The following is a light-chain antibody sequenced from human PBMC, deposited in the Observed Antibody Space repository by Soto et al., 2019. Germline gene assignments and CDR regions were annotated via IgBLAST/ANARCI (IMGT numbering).Light chain of an antibody. CDR1: QSVGTN. J-gene: IGKJ2*01. CDR3: QQYDNWPQRWT. V-gene: IGKV3-15*01. CDR2: GAS. Sequence: EILMTQSPATLSVSPGERVTLSCRASQSVGTNLAWYQQKPGQAPRLLILGASTRASGIPAKLSGSGSGTEFTLSIGSLQSEDFAIYYCQQYDNWPQRWTFGQGTKVDIK.